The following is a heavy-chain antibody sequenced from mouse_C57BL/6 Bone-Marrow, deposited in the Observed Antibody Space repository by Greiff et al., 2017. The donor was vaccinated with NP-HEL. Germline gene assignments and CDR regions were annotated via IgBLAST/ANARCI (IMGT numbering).Heavy chain of an antibody. CDR2: INSDGGST. V-gene: IGHV5-2*01. CDR3: ARQVYYGSSFWYFDG. CDR1: EYDFPSHA. D-gene: IGHD1-1*01. Sequence: EVHLVESGGGLVQPGASLKLSCESNEYDFPSHAMSWVRKTPEKRLELVAAINSDGGSTYYPDTMERRFIISRDNTKKTLYLQLSRLRSEDTALYDGARQVYYGSSFWYFDGWGTGTTVTVSS. J-gene: IGHJ1*03.